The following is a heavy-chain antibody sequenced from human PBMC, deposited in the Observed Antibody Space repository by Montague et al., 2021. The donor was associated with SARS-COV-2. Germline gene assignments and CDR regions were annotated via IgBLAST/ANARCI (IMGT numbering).Heavy chain of an antibody. CDR2: INDGGDT. CDR1: GESFSGYY. CDR3: ARWNPHTLTLIGLRGKAANDF. V-gene: IGHV4-34*01. J-gene: IGHJ4*02. D-gene: IGHD3-3*01. Sequence: SETLSLTCAVSGESFSGYYWSWIRKPQGKGLERNAEINDGGDTNYNYSPSFKSRVTISVDTSKNQFSLRLTSVTAADTALYYCARWNPHTLTLIGLRGKAANDFGGRGPLVVVPS.